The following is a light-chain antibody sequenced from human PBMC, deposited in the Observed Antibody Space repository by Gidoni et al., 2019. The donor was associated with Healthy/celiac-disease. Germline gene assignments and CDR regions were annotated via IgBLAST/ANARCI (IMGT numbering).Light chain of an antibody. CDR1: QSISSW. CDR2: KAS. CDR3: QQYNSLWT. Sequence: DIQMTQSPSTLSASVGDRVTITCRASQSISSWLAWYQQKPGKAPKLLIYKASSLESGVPSRFSGSGSGTEFTLTISSLQPDEFATYYCQQYNSLWTFGQXTKVEIK. V-gene: IGKV1-5*03. J-gene: IGKJ1*01.